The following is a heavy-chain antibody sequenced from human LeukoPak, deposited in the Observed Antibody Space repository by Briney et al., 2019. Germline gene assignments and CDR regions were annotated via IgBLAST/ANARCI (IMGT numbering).Heavy chain of an antibody. CDR3: ARERSIAAASFFDY. D-gene: IGHD6-13*01. Sequence: GGSLRLSCAASGFNFSDYYMSWIRQAPGKGLEWVAVISYDGSNKYYADSVKGRFTISRDNSKNTLYLQMNSLRAEDTAVYYCARERSIAAASFFDYWGQGTLVTVSS. J-gene: IGHJ4*02. CDR2: ISYDGSNK. CDR1: GFNFSDYY. V-gene: IGHV3-30-3*01.